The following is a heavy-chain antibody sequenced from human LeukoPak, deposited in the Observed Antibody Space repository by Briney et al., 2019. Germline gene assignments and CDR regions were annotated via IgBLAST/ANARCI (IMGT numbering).Heavy chain of an antibody. J-gene: IGHJ6*03. CDR1: GGTFSSYA. CDR3: ARGPQYYSSYMDV. V-gene: IGHV1-69*13. Sequence: ASVKVSCKASGGTFSSYAISWVRQAPGQGLEWMGGIIPIFGTANYAQMFQGRVTITADESTSTAYMELSSLRSEDTAVYYCARGPQYYSSYMDVWGKGTPVTVSS. CDR2: IIPIFGTA.